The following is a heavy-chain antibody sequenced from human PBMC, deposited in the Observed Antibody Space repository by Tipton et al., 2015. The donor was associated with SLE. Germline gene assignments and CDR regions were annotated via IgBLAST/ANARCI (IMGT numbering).Heavy chain of an antibody. V-gene: IGHV4-30-4*01. CDR3: ARETARGATLNY. Sequence: TLSLTCTVSGGSISSGDYYWSWICQPPGKGLEWIGYIHYSGSTYYNPSLKSRVTISVDTSKNKFSLKLSSVTAADTAVYYCARETARGATLNYWGQGTLVTVSS. J-gene: IGHJ4*02. CDR2: IHYSGST. CDR1: GGSISSGDYY. D-gene: IGHD5-12*01.